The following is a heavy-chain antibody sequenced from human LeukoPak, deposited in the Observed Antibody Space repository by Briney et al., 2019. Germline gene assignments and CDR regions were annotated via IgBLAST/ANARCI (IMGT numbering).Heavy chain of an antibody. J-gene: IGHJ6*03. CDR3: ARALSNYVDYYYYYYMDV. CDR2: INWNGGNT. V-gene: IGHV3-20*04. D-gene: IGHD4-11*01. CDR1: GFTFDDYG. Sequence: GGSLRLSCAASGFTFDDYGMSWVRQAPGKGLEWVSGINWNGGNTGYVDSVKGRFTIPRDNGKNSLYLQMNSLRVEDTALYYCARALSNYVDYYYYYYMDVWGKGTTVTVSS.